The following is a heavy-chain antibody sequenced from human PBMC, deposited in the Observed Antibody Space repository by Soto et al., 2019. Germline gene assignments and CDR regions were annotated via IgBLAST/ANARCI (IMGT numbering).Heavy chain of an antibody. Sequence: EVQLLESGGGLVQPGGSLRLSCAASGFTFSNYAMSWVRQAPGKGLEWVAAISGSGGTTDYADSVKGRFTISRDNSKNTLFLQMNSLRVADTAVYYCAKRVRIGAAGIRTPMDVWGQGTTVTVSS. D-gene: IGHD6-13*01. CDR3: AKRVRIGAAGIRTPMDV. CDR1: GFTFSNYA. J-gene: IGHJ6*02. CDR2: ISGSGGTT. V-gene: IGHV3-23*01.